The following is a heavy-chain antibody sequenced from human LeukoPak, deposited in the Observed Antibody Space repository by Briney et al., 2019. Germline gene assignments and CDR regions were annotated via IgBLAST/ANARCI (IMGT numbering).Heavy chain of an antibody. Sequence: NPSETLSLTCTVSGGSISSYYWSWIRQPPGKGLEWIGYIYYSGSTNYNPSLKSRVTISVDTSKNQFSLKLSSVTAADTAVYYCARDRDYTSHWFDPWGQGTLVTVAS. J-gene: IGHJ5*02. CDR3: ARDRDYTSHWFDP. V-gene: IGHV4-59*01. D-gene: IGHD4-11*01. CDR2: IYYSGST. CDR1: GGSISSYY.